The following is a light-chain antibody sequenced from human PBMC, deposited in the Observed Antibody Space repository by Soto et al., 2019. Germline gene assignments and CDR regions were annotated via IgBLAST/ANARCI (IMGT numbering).Light chain of an antibody. Sequence: DIQMTHSPSTLAASVWDRVTMTSRASQDINKWLAWYQQKPGKAPNLLIYAASSLQSGVPSRFSGSGSGADFTLTISSLQPEDFATYYCQQSYSGPPTFGQGTKVDIK. J-gene: IGKJ1*01. CDR1: QDINKW. V-gene: IGKV1-39*01. CDR3: QQSYSGPPT. CDR2: AAS.